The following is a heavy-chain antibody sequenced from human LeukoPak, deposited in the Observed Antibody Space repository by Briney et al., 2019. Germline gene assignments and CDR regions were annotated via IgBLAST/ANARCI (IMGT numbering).Heavy chain of an antibody. D-gene: IGHD3-10*01. Sequence: GGSLRLSCAASGFTFSSYAMHWVRQAPGKGLEWVAVISYDGSNKYYADSVKGRFTISRDNSKNTLYLQMNSLRAEDTAVYYCARDMGDYWGQGTLVTVSS. CDR2: ISYDGSNK. V-gene: IGHV3-30-3*01. CDR1: GFTFSSYA. J-gene: IGHJ4*02. CDR3: ARDMGDY.